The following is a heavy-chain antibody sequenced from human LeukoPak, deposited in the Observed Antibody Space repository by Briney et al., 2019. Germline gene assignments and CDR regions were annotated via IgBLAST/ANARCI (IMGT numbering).Heavy chain of an antibody. CDR1: GGSISSSSYY. J-gene: IGHJ3*02. D-gene: IGHD5-12*01. V-gene: IGHV4-39*01. CDR3: AISISGSGNTNGPDAFDI. Sequence: TSETLSLTCTVSGGSISSSSYYWGWIRQPPGKGLEWIGSIYYSGSTYYNPSLKSRVTISVDTSKNQFSLKLSSVTAADTAVCYCAISISGSGNTNGPDAFDIWGQGTMVTVSS. CDR2: IYYSGST.